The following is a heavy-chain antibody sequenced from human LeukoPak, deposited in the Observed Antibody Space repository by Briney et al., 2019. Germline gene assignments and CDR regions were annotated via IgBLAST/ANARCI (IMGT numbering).Heavy chain of an antibody. CDR1: GFTFSSYS. D-gene: IGHD6-6*01. Sequence: PGGSLRLSCAASGFTFSSYSMNWVRQAPGKGLEWVSYISSSSSTIYYADSVKGRFTISRDNAKNSLYLQMNSLRAEDTAVYYCARENAAYSSYDAFDIWGQGTMVTVSS. CDR3: ARENAAYSSYDAFDI. V-gene: IGHV3-48*04. J-gene: IGHJ3*02. CDR2: ISSSSSTI.